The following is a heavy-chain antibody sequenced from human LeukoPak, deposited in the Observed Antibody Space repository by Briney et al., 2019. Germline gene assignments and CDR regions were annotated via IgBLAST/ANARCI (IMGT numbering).Heavy chain of an antibody. CDR1: GFTLSSYW. CDR3: ARDVVGSLDY. D-gene: IGHD1-26*01. V-gene: IGHV3-7*01. Sequence: GGSLRLSCAASGFTLSSYWMAWVRQAPGKGLEWVANIKGDESARHRADSVKGRFTISRDNTRNSLYLQMTNLRGDDTAVYYCARDVVGSLDYWGQGTLVTVSS. J-gene: IGHJ4*02. CDR2: IKGDESAR.